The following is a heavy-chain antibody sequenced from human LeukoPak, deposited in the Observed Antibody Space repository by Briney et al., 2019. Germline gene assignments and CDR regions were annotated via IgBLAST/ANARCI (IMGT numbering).Heavy chain of an antibody. CDR2: ISSSSSYI. V-gene: IGHV3-21*01. D-gene: IGHD3-10*01. J-gene: IGHJ5*02. CDR1: GFTFSSYS. CDR3: ARSTTMVRGVRPNWFDP. Sequence: GGSLRLSCAASGFTFSSYSMNWVRQAPGKGLEWVSSISSSSSYIYYADSVKGRFTISRDNAKNSLYLQMNSLRAEDTAVYYCARSTTMVRGVRPNWFDPWGQGTLVTVSS.